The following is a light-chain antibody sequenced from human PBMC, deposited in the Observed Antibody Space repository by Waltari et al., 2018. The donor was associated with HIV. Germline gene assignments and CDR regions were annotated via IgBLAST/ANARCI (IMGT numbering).Light chain of an antibody. CDR1: QSVATY. CDR2: DAS. J-gene: IGKJ5*01. Sequence: EIMLTQSPATLSLSPGESATLSCRASQSVATYLAWFQQKLGQTPRLLIYDASNRATGTPARFSGSGSGTDFTLTISSLEPEDFGVYYCQQRSFPITFGQGTRLEI. V-gene: IGKV3-11*01. CDR3: QQRSFPIT.